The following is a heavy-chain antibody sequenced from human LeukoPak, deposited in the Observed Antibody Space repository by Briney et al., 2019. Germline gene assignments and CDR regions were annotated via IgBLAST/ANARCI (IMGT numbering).Heavy chain of an antibody. CDR2: INPNSGGT. CDR1: GYAFGDEF. CDR3: ARRVQKLVGTNWFDP. V-gene: IGHV1-2*02. Sequence: ASVKVSCKASGYAFGDEFIHWVRQAPGQGLEWMGWINPNSGGTNCAQRFQGRVTMTRDTSITTAYMELNRLRSDDTAVYYCARRVQKLVGTNWFDPWGQGTLVTVSS. D-gene: IGHD6-13*01. J-gene: IGHJ5*02.